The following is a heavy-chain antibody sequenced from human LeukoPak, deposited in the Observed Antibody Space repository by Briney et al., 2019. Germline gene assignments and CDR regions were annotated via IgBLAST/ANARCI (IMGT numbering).Heavy chain of an antibody. CDR3: AKGASWTTGTREYFDY. V-gene: IGHV3-9*03. CDR2: ISWNSGSI. Sequence: GGSLRLSCAASGFTFDDYAMHWVRQAPGKGLEWVSGISWNSGSIGYADSVKGRFTISRDNAKNSLYLQMNSLRAEDMALYYCAKGASWTTGTREYFDYWGQGTLVTVSS. J-gene: IGHJ4*02. CDR1: GFTFDDYA. D-gene: IGHD1-1*01.